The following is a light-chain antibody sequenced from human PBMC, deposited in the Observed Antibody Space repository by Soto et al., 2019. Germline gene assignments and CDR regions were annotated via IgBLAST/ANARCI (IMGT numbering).Light chain of an antibody. CDR3: QSYDSSLSGAVV. Sequence: QSLLTQPPSVSGAPGQRVTISCTGSSSNIGARYDVHWYQQLPGTAPKLLIYDNSNRPSGVPDRFSGSKSGTSASLAITGLHAEDEADYYCQSYDSSLSGAVVFGGGTKLTVL. J-gene: IGLJ2*01. V-gene: IGLV1-40*01. CDR2: DNS. CDR1: SSNIGARYD.